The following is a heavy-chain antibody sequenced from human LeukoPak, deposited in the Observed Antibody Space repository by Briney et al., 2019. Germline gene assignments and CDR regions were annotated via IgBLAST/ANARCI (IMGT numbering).Heavy chain of an antibody. CDR3: AKEGLREGYFEY. CDR2: ISGSGGRT. CDR1: GFTFSSYG. J-gene: IGHJ4*02. V-gene: IGHV3-23*01. Sequence: GGSLRLSCAASGFTFSSYGMHWVRQAPGKGLEWVSSISGSGGRTYHADSVKGRFTISRDNSKNTLYLQMNSLRAEDTAVYYCAKEGLREGYFEYWGQGMLVTVSS. D-gene: IGHD3-10*01.